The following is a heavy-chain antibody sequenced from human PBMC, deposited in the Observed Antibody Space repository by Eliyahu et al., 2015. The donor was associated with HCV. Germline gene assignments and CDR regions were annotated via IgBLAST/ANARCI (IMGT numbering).Heavy chain of an antibody. Sequence: QVQLQQWGAGLLKPSETLSLTCAVYGGSLSGSXWTWIRQPPGKGLEWIGEIDHSGSTNYNPSLKSRVTISVDTSKSQFSLKLSSVTAADTAVYYCARAKMETYTFRDYYYGMDVWGRGTTVTVSS. D-gene: IGHD2-2*02. CDR2: IDHSGST. J-gene: IGHJ6*02. CDR1: GGSLSGSX. V-gene: IGHV4-34*01. CDR3: ARAKMETYTFRDYYYGMDV.